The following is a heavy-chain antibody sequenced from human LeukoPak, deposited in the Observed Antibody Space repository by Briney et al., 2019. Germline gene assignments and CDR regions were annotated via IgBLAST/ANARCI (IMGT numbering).Heavy chain of an antibody. J-gene: IGHJ5*02. Sequence: AGGSLRLSCAASGFTFSNSWMHWVRQAPGKGLVWVSRINSDGRSTVYADSVKGRFTISRDNAKNTLYLQMNSLRDEDTAVYYCARDGSTWSNWLDPWGQGTQVTVSS. CDR3: ARDGSTWSNWLDP. CDR1: GFTFSNSW. V-gene: IGHV3-74*01. CDR2: INSDGRST. D-gene: IGHD6-13*01.